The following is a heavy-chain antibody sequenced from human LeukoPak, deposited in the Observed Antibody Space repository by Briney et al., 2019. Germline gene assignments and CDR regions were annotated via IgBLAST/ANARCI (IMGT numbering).Heavy chain of an antibody. CDR1: GGTFSSYA. J-gene: IGHJ4*02. D-gene: IGHD5-12*01. CDR2: IIPIFGTT. V-gene: IGHV1-69*13. Sequence: ASVKLSCKAAGGTFSSYAISWVRQAPAPGLEWMGGIIPIFGTTNYAQKFQGRVTITADESTSTAYMELSSLRSEDTAVYYCARDPGYSGYSFDYCGQGTLVTVSS. CDR3: ARDPGYSGYSFDY.